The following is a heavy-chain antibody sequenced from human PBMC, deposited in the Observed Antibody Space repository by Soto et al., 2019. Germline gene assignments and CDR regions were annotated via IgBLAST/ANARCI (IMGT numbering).Heavy chain of an antibody. CDR1: GFTFTSSS. CDR2: IVVGSGNT. D-gene: IGHD3-9*01. Sequence: SVEISCKASGFTFTSSSMQWVRQARGQRLEWKGWIVVGSGNTNYAQKCQERVTMTRDMSTSTAYMELSSLRSEDTAVYYCAAVIHMGMSRYFDWLREPYYYYGMDGWGQGTTVTVSS. V-gene: IGHV1-58*02. J-gene: IGHJ6*02. CDR3: AAVIHMGMSRYFDWLREPYYYYGMDG.